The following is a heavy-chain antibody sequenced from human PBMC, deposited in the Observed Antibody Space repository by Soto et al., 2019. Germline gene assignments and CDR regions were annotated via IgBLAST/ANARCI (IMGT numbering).Heavy chain of an antibody. CDR2: ISSSSSYI. V-gene: IGHV3-21*01. Sequence: PGGSLRLSCAASGFTFSSYSMNWVRQAPGKGLEWVSSISSSSSYIYYADSVKGRFTISRDNAKNSLYLQMNSLRAEDKAVYYCARDPSDYYDSSGYSKGPFDYWGQGTLVTVSS. J-gene: IGHJ4*02. CDR3: ARDPSDYYDSSGYSKGPFDY. D-gene: IGHD3-22*01. CDR1: GFTFSSYS.